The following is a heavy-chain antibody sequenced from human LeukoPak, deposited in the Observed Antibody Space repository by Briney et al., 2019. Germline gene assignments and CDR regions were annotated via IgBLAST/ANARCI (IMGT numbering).Heavy chain of an antibody. CDR2: ISYDGSNK. J-gene: IGHJ4*02. D-gene: IGHD3-3*01. CDR3: ARRSPIFGVVIFDY. CDR1: GFTFSSYA. Sequence: GGSLRLSCAASGFTFSSYAMHWVRQAPGKGLEWVAVISYDGSNKYYADSVKGRFTISRDNSKNTLYLQMNSLRAEDTAVYYCARRSPIFGVVIFDYWGQGTLVTVSS. V-gene: IGHV3-30*04.